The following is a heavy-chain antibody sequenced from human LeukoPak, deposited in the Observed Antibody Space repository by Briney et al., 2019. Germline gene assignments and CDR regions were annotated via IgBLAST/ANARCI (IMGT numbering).Heavy chain of an antibody. V-gene: IGHV1-46*01. CDR2: VNPGTGST. CDR1: GYTFTTYY. D-gene: IGHD4-23*01. Sequence: ASVKVSCRTSGYTFTTYYMHWVRQAPGQGLEWMGIVNPGTGSTSYAQKFQGRVTMTRDTSTSTVYMELSSLRSEDTAVYYCARASSYYGGNSDYFDDWGQGTLVTVSS. J-gene: IGHJ4*02. CDR3: ARASSYYGGNSDYFDD.